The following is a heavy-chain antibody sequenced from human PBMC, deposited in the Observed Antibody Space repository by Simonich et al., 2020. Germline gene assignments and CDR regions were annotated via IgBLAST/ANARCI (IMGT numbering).Heavy chain of an antibody. CDR3: ARGNAWKNAFDI. Sequence: QVQLQQWGAGLLKPSETLSLTCAVYGGSFSGYYWSWIRQPPGKGLEWIGEINHSVITNYNPSLKNRVTISVDTSKNQFSLKLNSVTAADTAVYYCARGNAWKNAFDIWGQGTMVTVSS. J-gene: IGHJ3*02. V-gene: IGHV4-34*01. CDR2: INHSVIT. CDR1: GGSFSGYY. D-gene: IGHD1-1*01.